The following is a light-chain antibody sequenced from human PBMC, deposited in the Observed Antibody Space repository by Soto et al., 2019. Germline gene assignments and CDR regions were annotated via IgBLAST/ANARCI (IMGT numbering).Light chain of an antibody. CDR2: GAS. CDR3: QQYASSSP. J-gene: IGKJ5*01. CDR1: QSVSSSY. V-gene: IGKV3-20*01. Sequence: EIVLTQSPGTLSLSPGERATLSCRASQSVSSSYLAWYQQKPGQAPRLLIYGASSRATGIPDRFSGSGSGTYFPLISSRLEHEYFAVYYCQQYASSSPFGQGTRLEIK.